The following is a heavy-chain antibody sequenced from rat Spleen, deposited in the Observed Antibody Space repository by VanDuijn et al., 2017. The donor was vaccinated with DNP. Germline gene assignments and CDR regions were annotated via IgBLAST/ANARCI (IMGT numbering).Heavy chain of an antibody. V-gene: IGHV2S75*01. J-gene: IGHJ4*01. CDR2: IWGHGST. D-gene: IGHD1-10*01. CDR3: SREREPKNNPYYFDY. Sequence: QVQLKESGPVLVQASETLSLTCTVSGFSLTNYGVIWVRQSPGKGLEWMGIIWGHGSTDYNSALKSRLSISRDTSKSQVFLGMNSLQTEDTAIYFCSREREPKNNPYYFDYWGQGASVTVSS. CDR1: GFSLTNYG.